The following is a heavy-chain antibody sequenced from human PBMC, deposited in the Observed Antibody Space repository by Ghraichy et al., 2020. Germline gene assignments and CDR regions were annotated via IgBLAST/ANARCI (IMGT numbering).Heavy chain of an antibody. D-gene: IGHD6-13*01. CDR1: GGSFSGYY. J-gene: IGHJ4*02. CDR3: ARGQRYHSSSWYRLDY. CDR2: INHSGST. Sequence: SETLSLTCAVYGGSFSGYYWSWIRQPPGKGLEWIGEINHSGSTNYNPSLKSRVTISVYTSKNQFSLKLSSVTAADTAVYYCARGQRYHSSSWYRLDYWGQGTLVTVSS. V-gene: IGHV4-34*01.